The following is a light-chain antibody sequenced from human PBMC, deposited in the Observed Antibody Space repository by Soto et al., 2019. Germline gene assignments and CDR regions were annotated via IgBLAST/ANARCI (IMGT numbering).Light chain of an antibody. J-gene: IGLJ1*01. Sequence: QSALTQPASVSGSPGQSITISCTGTSSDVGSYNLVSWYQQHPGKAPKLMIYEVSKRPSGVSNRFSGSKSVNTASLTISGLQAEDEADYYCCSYAGSSTLGFGTGTKLTVL. CDR2: EVS. V-gene: IGLV2-23*02. CDR3: CSYAGSSTLG. CDR1: SSDVGSYNL.